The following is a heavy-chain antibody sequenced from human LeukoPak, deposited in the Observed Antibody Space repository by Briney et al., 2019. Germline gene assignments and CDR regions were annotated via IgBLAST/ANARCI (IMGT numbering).Heavy chain of an antibody. D-gene: IGHD6-13*01. V-gene: IGHV5-51*01. CDR1: GYSFNSYW. CDR3: ARPLQVGFSSSLRY. Sequence: PGESLKISCKGSGYSFNSYWIGWVRQMPGKGLELMGIIYPGDSDTRYSPSLQGQVTISVDKSISTAYLQWSSLRASDSAMYYCARPLQVGFSSSLRYWGQGTLVTVSS. CDR2: IYPGDSDT. J-gene: IGHJ4*02.